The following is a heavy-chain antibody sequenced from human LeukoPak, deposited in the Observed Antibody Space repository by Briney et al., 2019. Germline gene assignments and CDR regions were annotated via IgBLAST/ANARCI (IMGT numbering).Heavy chain of an antibody. CDR2: IYYNGNT. V-gene: IGHV4-59*01. J-gene: IGHJ6*02. CDR1: DCSINSYY. D-gene: IGHD1-26*01. Sequence: VKPSETLSLTCSVSDCSINSYYWNWIRRPPGKGLERIGYIYYNGNTNYSPSLKSRVTMSVDTSKNLFSLKVSSVTAADTAVYYCARGRSNYYGMDVWGQGTTVTVSS. CDR3: ARGRSNYYGMDV.